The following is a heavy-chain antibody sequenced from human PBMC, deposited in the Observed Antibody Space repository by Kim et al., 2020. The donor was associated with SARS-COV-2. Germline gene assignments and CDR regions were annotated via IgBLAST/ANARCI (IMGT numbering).Heavy chain of an antibody. CDR2: IKQDGREK. CDR1: GFTFSTYW. V-gene: IGHV3-7*03. J-gene: IGHJ6*01. Sequence: GGSLRLSCAASGFTFSTYWMSWVRQAPGKGLQWVANIKQDGREKHYVDSVRGRFTISRDNSKNSLYLQMNSLRAEDTAVYYCVRDFRNWLYDYYGLDV. CDR3: VRDFRNWLYDYYGLDV. D-gene: IGHD5-12*01.